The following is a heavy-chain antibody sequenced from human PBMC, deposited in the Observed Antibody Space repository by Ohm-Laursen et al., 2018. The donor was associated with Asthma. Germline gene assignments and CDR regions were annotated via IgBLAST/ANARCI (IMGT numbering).Heavy chain of an antibody. V-gene: IGHV1-69*13. Sequence: AASVKVSCKVSGGTFSSYAISWVRQAPGQGLEWMGGIIPIFGTANYAQKFQGRVTITADESTSTAYMELSSLRSEDTAVYYCARKFSSGWLFDFWGQGTLVTVSS. CDR2: IIPIFGTA. CDR1: GGTFSSYA. D-gene: IGHD6-19*01. CDR3: ARKFSSGWLFDF. J-gene: IGHJ4*02.